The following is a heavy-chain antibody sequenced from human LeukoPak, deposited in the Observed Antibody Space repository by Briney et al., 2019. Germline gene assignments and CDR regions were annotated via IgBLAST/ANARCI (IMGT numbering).Heavy chain of an antibody. D-gene: IGHD6-19*01. Sequence: HAGGSLRLSCAASGFTFSSYAMSWVRQAPGKGLEWVSAISGSGGSTYYADSVKGRFTISRDSSKNTLYLQMNSLRAEDTAVYYCAKGIAVAGKKPIDYWGQGTLVTVSS. CDR1: GFTFSSYA. CDR3: AKGIAVAGKKPIDY. CDR2: ISGSGGST. V-gene: IGHV3-23*01. J-gene: IGHJ4*02.